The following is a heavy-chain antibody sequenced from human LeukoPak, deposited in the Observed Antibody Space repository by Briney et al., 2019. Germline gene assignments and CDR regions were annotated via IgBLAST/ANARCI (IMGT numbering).Heavy chain of an antibody. Sequence: ASVKVSCKASGYTLTELSIHWVRQAPGKGLEWMGGFDPEDGETTYAQKFQGRVTTTEDTSTDTVYMEVSDLRSDDTAMYYCATDGDTGMAAWSFDIWGPGTMVTVSS. CDR1: GYTLTELS. CDR2: FDPEDGET. CDR3: ATDGDTGMAAWSFDI. D-gene: IGHD3-10*01. J-gene: IGHJ3*02. V-gene: IGHV1-24*01.